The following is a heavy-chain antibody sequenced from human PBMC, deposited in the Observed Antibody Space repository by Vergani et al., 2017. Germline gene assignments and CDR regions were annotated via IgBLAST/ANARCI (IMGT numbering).Heavy chain of an antibody. CDR1: GFTFSSYA. CDR2: IYSGGST. V-gene: IGHV3-23*03. CDR3: ARDPPCRSY. J-gene: IGHJ4*02. Sequence: EVQLLESGGGLVQPGGSLRLSCAASGFTFSSYAMSWVRQAPGKGLEWVSVIYSGGSTYYADSVKGRCTISSDNSKNTLYLQMNSLRAEDTAVYYCARDPPCRSYWGQGTLVTVSS. D-gene: IGHD2-15*01.